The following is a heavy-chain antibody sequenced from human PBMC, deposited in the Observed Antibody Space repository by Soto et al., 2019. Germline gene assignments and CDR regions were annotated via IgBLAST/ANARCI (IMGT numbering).Heavy chain of an antibody. CDR1: GFTFTSSA. J-gene: IGHJ4*02. D-gene: IGHD6-19*01. CDR2: IVVGSGNT. V-gene: IGHV1-58*02. Sequence: ASVKVSCKSSGFTFTSSAMQCVRQARGQRLEWIGWIVVGSGNTNYAQKFQERVTITRDMSTSTAYMELSSLRSEDTAVYYCAAVGPSSGWYYFDYWGQGTLVTVSS. CDR3: AAVGPSSGWYYFDY.